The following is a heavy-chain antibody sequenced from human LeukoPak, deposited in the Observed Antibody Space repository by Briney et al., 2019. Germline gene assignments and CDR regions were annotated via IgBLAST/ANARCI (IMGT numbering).Heavy chain of an antibody. CDR3: GKDGGQYSSGPEFDP. D-gene: IGHD6-19*01. V-gene: IGHV3-23*01. CDR1: GIVFSRTA. Sequence: GGSLRLSCKAAGIVFSRTAMNWARQSPGRGLEWLSAISGGGERTFYADSVRGRFTISRDNSKNMVYLQMNSLRVDDTAIYYCGKDGGQYSSGPEFDPRGQGDLVTVPS. J-gene: IGHJ5*02. CDR2: ISGGGERT.